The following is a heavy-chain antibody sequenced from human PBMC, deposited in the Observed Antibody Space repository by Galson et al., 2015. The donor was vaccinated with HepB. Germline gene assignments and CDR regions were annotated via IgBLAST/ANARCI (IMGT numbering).Heavy chain of an antibody. Sequence: SLTCAVYGGSFSDYFWTWIRQPPGKGLEWIGEIKHSGSTNYQPSFKSRVTISVDTSKNEFSLKLSSLTAADTAVYYCARVGVSKFGGALVVPYYFDYWGQGTLVTVSS. CDR2: IKHSGST. CDR1: GGSFSDYF. CDR3: ARVGVSKFGGALVVPYYFDY. J-gene: IGHJ4*02. D-gene: IGHD3-16*02. V-gene: IGHV4-34*01.